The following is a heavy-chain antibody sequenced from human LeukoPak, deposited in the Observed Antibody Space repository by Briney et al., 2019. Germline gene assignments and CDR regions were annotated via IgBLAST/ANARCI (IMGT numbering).Heavy chain of an antibody. CDR2: ISGNDDNP. D-gene: IGHD2-2*01. CDR1: GYTFSNFG. V-gene: IGHV1-18*01. J-gene: IGHJ4*02. CDR3: ARDGTSTDDY. Sequence: ASVKVSCKTSGYTFSNFGINWVRQGPGQGIEWMGWISGNDDNPNYGRKFQGRFTVTTDSSTSTAYMELRNLRFDDTAVYYCARDGTSTDDYWGQGTLVTVSS.